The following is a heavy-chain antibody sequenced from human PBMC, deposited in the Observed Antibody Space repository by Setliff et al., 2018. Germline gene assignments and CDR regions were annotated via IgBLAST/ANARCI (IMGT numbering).Heavy chain of an antibody. J-gene: IGHJ4*02. Sequence: PSETLSLTCTVYGGSFSDYYWGWIRQSPGKRPEWIAEINQSGNTNYNPSLNSRVSVSVDTPTNQFSLKVFPVTAADTAVYYCRFWSSYYKNDYWAQGTLVTAPQ. V-gene: IGHV4-34*01. CDR3: RFWSSYYKNDY. CDR1: GGSFSDYY. CDR2: INQSGNT. D-gene: IGHD3-3*01.